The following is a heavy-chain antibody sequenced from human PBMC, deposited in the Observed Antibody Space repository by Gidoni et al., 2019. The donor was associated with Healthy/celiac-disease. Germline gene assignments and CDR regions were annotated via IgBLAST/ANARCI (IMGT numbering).Heavy chain of an antibody. Sequence: QVPLVESAGGVVQPGRSLRLSFAASGFTFSSYAMHWVRQAPGKGLGWVAVISYDGSNKYYADSVKGRFTISRDNSKNTLYLQMNSLRAEDTAVYYCARGGADLGQQLLGYWGQGTLVTVSS. CDR3: ARGGADLGQQLLGY. CDR1: GFTFSSYA. D-gene: IGHD6-13*01. CDR2: ISYDGSNK. J-gene: IGHJ4*02. V-gene: IGHV3-30-3*01.